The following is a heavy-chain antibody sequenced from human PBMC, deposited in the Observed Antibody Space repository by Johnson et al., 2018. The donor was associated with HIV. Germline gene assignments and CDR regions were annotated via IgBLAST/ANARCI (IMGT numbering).Heavy chain of an antibody. CDR3: ARAGKWSGDAFDI. D-gene: IGHD3-10*01. V-gene: IGHV3-13*01. Sequence: VQLVESGGGLIQPGGSLRLSCAASGFTFSSYDMHWVRQTTGKGLEWVSVIDTAGDTYYAGSVKGRFTISRENAKKSLYLQMNSLRAGDTAVYYCARAGKWSGDAFDIWGQGTTVTVSS. CDR1: GFTFSSYD. CDR2: IDTAGDT. J-gene: IGHJ3*02.